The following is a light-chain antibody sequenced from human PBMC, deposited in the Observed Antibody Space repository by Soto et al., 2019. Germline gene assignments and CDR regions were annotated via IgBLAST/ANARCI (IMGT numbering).Light chain of an antibody. Sequence: QSALTQPPSVSGSPGQSVIISCTGTSSDVGTYNRVSWYQQPPGTAPKLMIFEVNNRPAGVPDRFSGSKSGNTASLTISGLQAGDEAVYYCSSYTSSSTYVFGTGTKLTVL. J-gene: IGLJ1*01. CDR1: SSDVGTYNR. CDR2: EVN. V-gene: IGLV2-18*02. CDR3: SSYTSSSTYV.